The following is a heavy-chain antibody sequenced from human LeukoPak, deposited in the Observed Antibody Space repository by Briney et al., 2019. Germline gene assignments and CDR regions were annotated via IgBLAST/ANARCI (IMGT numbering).Heavy chain of an antibody. CDR1: GGTFSSYA. CDR3: ARGPPTVTTGFFHY. D-gene: IGHD4-17*01. Sequence: GASVKVSCKASGGTFSSYAISWVRQAPGQGLEWMGGIIPIFGTANYAQKFQGRVTITADESTSTAYMELSSLRSEDTAVYYCARGPPTVTTGFFHYWGQGTLVTVSS. V-gene: IGHV1-69*13. CDR2: IIPIFGTA. J-gene: IGHJ4*02.